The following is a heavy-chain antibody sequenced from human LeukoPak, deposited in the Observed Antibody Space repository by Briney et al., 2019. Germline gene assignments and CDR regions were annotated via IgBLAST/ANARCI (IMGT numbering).Heavy chain of an antibody. CDR1: GYTFTSYD. Sequence: VKVSCKASGYTFTSYDINWVRQATGQGLEWMGWMNPNSGNTGYAQKFQGRATITRNTSISTAYMELSSLRSEDTAVYYCARARGGGYQLPQPPYYYYYYMDVWGKGTTVTVSS. CDR3: ARARGGGYQLPQPPYYYYYYMDV. CDR2: MNPNSGNT. V-gene: IGHV1-8*03. J-gene: IGHJ6*03. D-gene: IGHD2-2*01.